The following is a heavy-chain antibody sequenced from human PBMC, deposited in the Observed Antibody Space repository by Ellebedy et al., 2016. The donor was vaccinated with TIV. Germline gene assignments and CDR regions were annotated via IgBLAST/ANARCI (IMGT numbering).Heavy chain of an antibody. CDR3: ARVITMRRAFDI. Sequence: MPSETLSLTCTVSGGSISSGGYSWSWIRQPPGKGLEWIGYIYHGGTTSYNPSLQSRFTISVDRSKNQFSLNLSSVTAADTAVYYCARVITMRRAFDIWGQGAMVTVSS. CDR1: GGSISSGGYS. D-gene: IGHD2-21*01. J-gene: IGHJ3*02. CDR2: IYHGGTT. V-gene: IGHV4-30-2*01.